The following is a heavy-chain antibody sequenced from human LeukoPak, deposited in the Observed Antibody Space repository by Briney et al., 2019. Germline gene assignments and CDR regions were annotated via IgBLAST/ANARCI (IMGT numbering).Heavy chain of an antibody. CDR3: ARVSYGSGFYYYYYMDV. CDR2: TNPNSGNT. Sequence: ASVKVSCKASGYTFTSYDINWVRQATGQGLEWMGWTNPNSGNTGYAQKFQGRVTMTRNTSISTAYMELSSLRSEDTAVYYCARVSYGSGFYYYYYMDVWGKGTTVTISS. D-gene: IGHD3-10*01. V-gene: IGHV1-8*01. J-gene: IGHJ6*03. CDR1: GYTFTSYD.